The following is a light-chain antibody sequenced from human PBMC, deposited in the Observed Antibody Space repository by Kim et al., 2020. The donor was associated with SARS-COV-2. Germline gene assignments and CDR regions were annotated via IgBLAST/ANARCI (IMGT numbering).Light chain of an antibody. CDR2: AAS. CDR1: QDIRNF. Sequence: SASVGDRVTITCRASQDIRNFLVWFQQKPGAAPKSLVFAASTLQSGVPSKFSGSGSGTDFTLTISSLQPEDFATYYCQQYKSHPYTFGQGTKLEI. J-gene: IGKJ2*01. V-gene: IGKV1-16*02. CDR3: QQYKSHPYT.